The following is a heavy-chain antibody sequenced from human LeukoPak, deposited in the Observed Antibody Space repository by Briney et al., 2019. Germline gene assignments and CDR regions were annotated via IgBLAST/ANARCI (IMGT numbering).Heavy chain of an antibody. D-gene: IGHD3-3*01. CDR2: INHSGST. J-gene: IGHJ6*02. Sequence: SETLSLTCAVYGGSFSGYYWSWIRQPPGKGLEWIGEINHSGSTNYNPSLKSRVTISVDTSKNQFSLKLSSVTAADTAVYYRARGHLGITIFGVALYGMDVWGQGTTVTVSS. CDR3: ARGHLGITIFGVALYGMDV. CDR1: GGSFSGYY. V-gene: IGHV4-34*01.